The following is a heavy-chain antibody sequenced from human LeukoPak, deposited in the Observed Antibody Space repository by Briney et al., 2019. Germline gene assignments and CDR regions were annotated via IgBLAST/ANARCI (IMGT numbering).Heavy chain of an antibody. D-gene: IGHD6-19*01. CDR2: IYYSGST. V-gene: IGHV4-59*08. CDR1: GGSINSYY. J-gene: IGHJ5*02. CDR3: ARQKSLAVAGTYWFDP. Sequence: SETLSLTCSVSGGSINSYYWTWIRQPPGKGLEWIGYIYYSGSTNYNPSLKSRVTISVDTSKNQFSLKLSSVTAADTAVYYCARQKSLAVAGTYWFDPWGQGTLVTVSS.